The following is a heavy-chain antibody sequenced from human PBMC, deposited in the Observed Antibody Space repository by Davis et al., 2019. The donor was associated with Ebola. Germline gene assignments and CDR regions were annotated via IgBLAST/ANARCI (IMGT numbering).Heavy chain of an antibody. D-gene: IGHD3-16*02. V-gene: IGHV3-9*01. CDR2: ISWNSGSI. CDR3: AKDRRMITFGGVIVDDAFDI. CDR1: GFTFDDYA. Sequence: SLKISCAASGFTFDDYAMHWVRQAPGKGLEWVSGISWNSGSIGYADSVKGRFTISRDNAKNSLYLQMNSLRAEDTALYYCAKDRRMITFGGVIVDDAFDIWGQGTMVTVSS. J-gene: IGHJ3*02.